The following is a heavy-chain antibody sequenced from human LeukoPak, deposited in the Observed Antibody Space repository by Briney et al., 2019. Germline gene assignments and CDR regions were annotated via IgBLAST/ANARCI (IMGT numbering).Heavy chain of an antibody. V-gene: IGHV4-61*02. Sequence: SQTLSLTCTVSGGSISSGSYYWSWIRQPAGKGLEWIGRIYTSGSTNYNPSLKSRVTISVDTSKNQFSLKLSSVTAADTAVYYCARDRGLLNDFDYWGQGTLVAVSS. CDR3: ARDRGLLNDFDY. CDR2: IYTSGST. J-gene: IGHJ4*02. CDR1: GGSISSGSYY. D-gene: IGHD2/OR15-2a*01.